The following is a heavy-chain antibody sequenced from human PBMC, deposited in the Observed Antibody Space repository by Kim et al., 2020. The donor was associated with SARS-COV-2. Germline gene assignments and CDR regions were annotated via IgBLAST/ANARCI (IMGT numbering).Heavy chain of an antibody. D-gene: IGHD1-1*01. J-gene: IGHJ6*02. CDR3: AKTGGWNYGMDV. Sequence: GGSLRLSCAASGFTFDDYTMHWVRQAPGKGLEWVSLISWDGGSTYYADSVKGRFTISRDNSKNSLYLQMNSLRTEDTALYYCAKTGGWNYGMDVWGQGTTVTVSS. CDR1: GFTFDDYT. V-gene: IGHV3-43*01. CDR2: ISWDGGST.